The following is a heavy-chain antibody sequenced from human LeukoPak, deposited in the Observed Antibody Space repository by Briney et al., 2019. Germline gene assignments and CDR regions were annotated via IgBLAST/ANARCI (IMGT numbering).Heavy chain of an antibody. CDR3: AKDEAQYFDY. V-gene: IGHV3-23*01. Sequence: QSGGSLRLSCDASGFPFSSYGMSWVRQAPGKGLEWVSAVSGDGGRTYYAASVRGRFTISRDNSKDTLYLAMNSLRAGDTAIYYCAKDEAQYFDYWGQGTLVTVSS. CDR2: VSGDGGRT. J-gene: IGHJ4*02. CDR1: GFPFSSYG.